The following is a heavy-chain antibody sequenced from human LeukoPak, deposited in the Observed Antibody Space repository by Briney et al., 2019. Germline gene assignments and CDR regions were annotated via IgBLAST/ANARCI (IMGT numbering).Heavy chain of an antibody. Sequence: SETLSLTCTVSGGSISSSSYYWGWIRQPPGKGLQWIGSIHHSGSTYYNPSLKSRVTISVDTSKNQFSLKLSSVTAADTAVYYCARVGGYSGYAQRWGQGILVTVSS. J-gene: IGHJ4*02. V-gene: IGHV4-39*07. CDR3: ARVGGYSGYAQR. CDR2: IHHSGST. CDR1: GGSISSSSYY. D-gene: IGHD5-12*01.